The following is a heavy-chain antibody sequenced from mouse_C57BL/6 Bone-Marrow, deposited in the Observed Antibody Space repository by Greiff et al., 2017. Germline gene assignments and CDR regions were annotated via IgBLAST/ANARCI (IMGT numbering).Heavy chain of an antibody. CDR3: TTMMFDY. J-gene: IGHJ2*01. CDR2: IDPENGDT. V-gene: IGHV14-4*01. CDR1: GFNIKDDY. Sequence: EVQLQQSGAELVRPGASVKLSCTASGFNIKDDYMHWVKQRPEQGLEWIGWIDPENGDTEYASKFQGKATITADTASNTAYLQLSSLTSEDTAVYYCTTMMFDYWGQGTTLTVSS. D-gene: IGHD2-3*01.